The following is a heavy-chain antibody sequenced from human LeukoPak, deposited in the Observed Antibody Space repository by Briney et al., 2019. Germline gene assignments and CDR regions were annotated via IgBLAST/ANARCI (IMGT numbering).Heavy chain of an antibody. CDR3: ARWVPGQRYPHFDY. J-gene: IGHJ4*02. Sequence: GGSLRLSCAASGFAFSDYYMSWIRQAPGKGLEWVSYISSSGSTIYYADSVKGRFTISRDNAKNSLYLQMNSLRAEDTAVYYCARWVPGQRYPHFDYWGQGTLVTVSS. CDR2: ISSSGSTI. V-gene: IGHV3-11*01. CDR1: GFAFSDYY. D-gene: IGHD1-1*01.